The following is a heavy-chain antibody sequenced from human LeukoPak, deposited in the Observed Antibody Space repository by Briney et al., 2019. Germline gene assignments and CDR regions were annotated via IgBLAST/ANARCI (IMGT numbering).Heavy chain of an antibody. D-gene: IGHD6-13*01. V-gene: IGHV1-2*02. J-gene: IGHJ4*02. Sequence: GASVKVSCKASGYTFTGYYMDWVRQAPGQGLEWMGWINPNSGGTNYAQKFQGRVTMTMDTSISTAYMELSRMRSDDTAVYYCANLPTIAAAEFTDSYWGQGTLVTVSS. CDR1: GYTFTGYY. CDR3: ANLPTIAAAEFTDSY. CDR2: INPNSGGT.